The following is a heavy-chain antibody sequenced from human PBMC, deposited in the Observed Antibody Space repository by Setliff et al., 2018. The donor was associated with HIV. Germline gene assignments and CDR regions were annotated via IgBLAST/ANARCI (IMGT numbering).Heavy chain of an antibody. Sequence: PGESLKISCKGSGYSFITYWIGRVRQMPGKGLEWMGIIYPGDSDTRYSPSFQGQVTISADKSIRTAYLPWSSLKASDTAMYYCARSPYSGTYFYFDFWGQGALVTVSS. CDR3: ARSPYSGTYFYFDF. J-gene: IGHJ4*02. CDR2: IYPGDSDT. CDR1: GYSFITYW. V-gene: IGHV5-51*01. D-gene: IGHD1-26*01.